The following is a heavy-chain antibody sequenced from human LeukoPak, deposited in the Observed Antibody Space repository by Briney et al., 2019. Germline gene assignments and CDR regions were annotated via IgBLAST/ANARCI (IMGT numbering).Heavy chain of an antibody. V-gene: IGHV3-33*08. CDR1: GFTFSSYA. J-gene: IGHJ4*02. CDR2: IWYDGTNK. D-gene: IGHD1-26*01. CDR3: ARDPAAYSGSYYFDY. Sequence: GGSLRLSCAASGFTFSSYAMHWVRQAPGKGLEWVTVIWYDGTNKYYADSVKGRFTISRDSSKNTLYLQMSSLRAEDTAVYYCARDPAAYSGSYYFDYWGQGTLVTVSS.